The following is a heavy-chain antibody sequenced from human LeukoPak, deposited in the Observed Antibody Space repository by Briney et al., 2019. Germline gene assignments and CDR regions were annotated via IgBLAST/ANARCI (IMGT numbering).Heavy chain of an antibody. Sequence: SETLSLTCKVSSHSMSRRYWSWIRHPPGKGPEWIGYIYYDGTTSFSTSLKSRVTMSVDTSKSLLSLKVTSVTPADTAVYYCVRDRPNSSGWYGAYYYHLDVWGSGTTVTVSS. CDR2: IYYDGTT. CDR3: VRDRPNSSGWYGAYYYHLDV. CDR1: SHSMSRRY. J-gene: IGHJ6*03. V-gene: IGHV4-59*11. D-gene: IGHD6-19*01.